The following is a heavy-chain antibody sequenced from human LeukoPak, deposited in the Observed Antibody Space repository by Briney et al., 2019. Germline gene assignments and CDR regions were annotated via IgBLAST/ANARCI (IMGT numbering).Heavy chain of an antibody. CDR2: INPNSGDT. Sequence: ASVKVSCKASGYTFTGYYMHWVRQAPGQGLEWMGWINPNSGDTNYAQKFQGRVTMTRDTSISTAYMELSRLRSDDTAVYYCTRDTVIMSYYYYGMDVWGQGTTVTVSS. CDR1: GYTFTGYY. J-gene: IGHJ6*02. V-gene: IGHV1-2*02. CDR3: TRDTVIMSYYYYGMDV. D-gene: IGHD3-3*01.